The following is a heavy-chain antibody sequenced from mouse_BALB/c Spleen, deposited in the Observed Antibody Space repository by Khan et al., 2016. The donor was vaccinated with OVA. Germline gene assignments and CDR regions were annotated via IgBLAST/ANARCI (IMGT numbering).Heavy chain of an antibody. CDR2: IYPGGGYT. CDR3: ASRGAARATWDYFDY. CDR1: GYTFTNYW. D-gene: IGHD3-1*01. V-gene: IGHV1-63*02. Sequence: QVQLKESGAELVRPGTSVKMSCKAAGYTFTNYWIGWVKQRPGHGLEWIGDIYPGGGYTNYNEKFKGKATLTADTSSSTAYMQLSSLTSEDSAVYYCASRGAARATWDYFDYWGQGTSLTVSS. J-gene: IGHJ2*03.